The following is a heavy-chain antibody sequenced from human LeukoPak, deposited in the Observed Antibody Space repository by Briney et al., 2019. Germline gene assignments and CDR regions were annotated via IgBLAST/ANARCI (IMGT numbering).Heavy chain of an antibody. CDR3: ARDRSSSSWYPNNWFDP. CDR1: GYTFTSYG. D-gene: IGHD6-13*01. CDR2: ISAYNGNT. V-gene: IGHV1-18*01. J-gene: IGHJ5*02. Sequence: ASVKVSCKASGYTFTSYGTSWVRQAPGQGLEWMGWISAYNGNTNYAQKLQGRVTMTTDTSTSTAYMELRSLRSDDTAVYYCARDRSSSSWYPNNWFDPWGQGTLVTVSS.